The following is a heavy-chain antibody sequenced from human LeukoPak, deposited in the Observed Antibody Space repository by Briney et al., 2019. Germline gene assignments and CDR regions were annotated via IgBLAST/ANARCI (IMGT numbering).Heavy chain of an antibody. D-gene: IGHD3-22*01. V-gene: IGHV3-33*01. CDR1: GFTFSSYG. Sequence: GGSLRLSCAASGFTFSSYGMHWVRQAPGKGLEWVAVILSDGSKEFYTDSVKGRFTISRDNSKNTLYLQMNSLRAEDTTAYYCVRDDDRPDSGLDYWGQGTLVTVSS. CDR2: ILSDGSKE. CDR3: VRDDDRPDSGLDY. J-gene: IGHJ4*02.